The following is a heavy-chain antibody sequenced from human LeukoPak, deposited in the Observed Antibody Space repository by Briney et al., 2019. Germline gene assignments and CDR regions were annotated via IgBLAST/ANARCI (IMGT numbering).Heavy chain of an antibody. Sequence: PGGSLRLSCAASGFSFSRYSMNWVRQAPGKGLEWVSSISSSSSYIYYADSVKGRFTISRDNAKNSLYLQMNSLRAEDTAVYYCARMEGLGYCSSTSCYAGDAFDMWGQGTMVTVSS. V-gene: IGHV3-21*01. D-gene: IGHD2-2*01. CDR1: GFSFSRYS. J-gene: IGHJ3*02. CDR3: ARMEGLGYCSSTSCYAGDAFDM. CDR2: ISSSSSYI.